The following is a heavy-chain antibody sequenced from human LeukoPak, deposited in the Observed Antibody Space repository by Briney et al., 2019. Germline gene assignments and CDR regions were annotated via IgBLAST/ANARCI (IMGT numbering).Heavy chain of an antibody. Sequence: ASVKVSCKASGYTFTGCYMHWVRQAPGQGLEWMGWINPNSGGTNYAQKFQGRVTMTRDTSISTAYMELSRLRSDDTAVYYCARDPGSYYPTWFDPWGQGTLVTVSS. CDR3: ARDPGSYYPTWFDP. CDR2: INPNSGGT. D-gene: IGHD3-10*01. V-gene: IGHV1-2*02. CDR1: GYTFTGCY. J-gene: IGHJ5*02.